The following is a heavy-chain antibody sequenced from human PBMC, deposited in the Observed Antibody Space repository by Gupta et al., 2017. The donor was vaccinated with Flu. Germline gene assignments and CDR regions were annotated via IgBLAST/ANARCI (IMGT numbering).Heavy chain of an antibody. CDR3: ARGHWDN. V-gene: IGHV3-48*03. CDR2: ISSSAVT. Sequence: EWVAFISSSAVTYYTDPVRGRFTISRDNANNLLYLQMSSLRGEDTAVYYCARGHWDNWGQGTLVTVSS. J-gene: IGHJ4*02.